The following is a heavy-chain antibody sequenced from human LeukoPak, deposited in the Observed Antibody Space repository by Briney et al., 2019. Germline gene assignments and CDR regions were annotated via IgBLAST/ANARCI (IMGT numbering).Heavy chain of an antibody. J-gene: IGHJ4*02. V-gene: IGHV4-59*08. Sequence: SETLSLTGTVSGGSVSSYYWSWIRQPPGKGLEWIGYIYYSGRTNYNPSLKSRATISVDTTKNQFSLKVSSVTAADTAVYYCARHPYGDYALDYWGQGILVTVSS. D-gene: IGHD4-17*01. CDR1: GGSVSSYY. CDR3: ARHPYGDYALDY. CDR2: IYYSGRT.